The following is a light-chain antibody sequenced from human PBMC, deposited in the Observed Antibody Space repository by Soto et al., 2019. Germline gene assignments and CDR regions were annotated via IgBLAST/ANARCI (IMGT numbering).Light chain of an antibody. CDR2: GAS. V-gene: IGKV3-20*01. Sequence: DIVLTQSPGTLSVSPGERATVSCMASQTVSSGFLAWYQQKVGQAPRLLIYGASTRATGIPDRFSGSGSGTDFTLTIDRLEPEDFAVYYCHQYYSSPTTFGGGTKVDIK. CDR3: HQYYSSPTT. CDR1: QTVSSGF. J-gene: IGKJ4*01.